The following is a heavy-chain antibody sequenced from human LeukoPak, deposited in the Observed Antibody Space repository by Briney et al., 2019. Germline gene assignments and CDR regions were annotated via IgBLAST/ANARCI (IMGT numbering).Heavy chain of an antibody. V-gene: IGHV1-46*01. CDR3: ARDMAATRSYDY. CDR2: INPSGGST. J-gene: IGHJ4*02. CDR1: GYTFTSYY. D-gene: IGHD2-15*01. Sequence: ASVKVSCKASGYTFTSYYMHWVRQAPGQGLEWMGIINPSGGSTSYAQKFQGKVTMTRDTSTSTVYMELSSLRSEDTAVYYCARDMAATRSYDYWGQGTLVTVSS.